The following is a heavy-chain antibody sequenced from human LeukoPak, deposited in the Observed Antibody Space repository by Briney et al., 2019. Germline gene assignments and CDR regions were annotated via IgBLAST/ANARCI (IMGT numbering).Heavy chain of an antibody. D-gene: IGHD1-26*01. V-gene: IGHV3-53*01. CDR3: ARDDGQGSPFDY. CDR1: GFTVSSNY. Sequence: GGSLRLSCAVSGFTVSSNYMSWVRQAPGKGLEWVSIVYSGGNTYCADSVKGRFTISRDNSKNTLYLQMNSLRAEDTAVYYCARDDGQGSPFDYWGPGTLVTVSS. CDR2: VYSGGNT. J-gene: IGHJ4*02.